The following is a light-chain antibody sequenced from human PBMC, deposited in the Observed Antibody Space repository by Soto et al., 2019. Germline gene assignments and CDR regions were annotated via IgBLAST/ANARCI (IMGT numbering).Light chain of an antibody. Sequence: EIVMTQSSATLSVSPGERATLSCRASQSIGRNLAWYQHKPGQDPRLLIYGESTRATGIPVRFSGSGSGTEFTLTISSLQSEDFAVYYCQQYSNWPSFGQGTKVDIK. CDR3: QQYSNWPS. CDR1: QSIGRN. V-gene: IGKV3-15*01. J-gene: IGKJ1*01. CDR2: GES.